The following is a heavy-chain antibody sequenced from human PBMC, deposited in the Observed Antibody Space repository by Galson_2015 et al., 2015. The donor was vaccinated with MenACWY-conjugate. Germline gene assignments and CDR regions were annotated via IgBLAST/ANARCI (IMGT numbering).Heavy chain of an antibody. D-gene: IGHD6-6*01. Sequence: SLRLSCAATGFTFSNYAMSWVRQAPGKGLEWVSVITGGGGNTYDADSVKGRFAISRDNSKNTLYLQMNRLRAEDTAVYYCAKGRPQDGMDVRGQGTTVTVSS. J-gene: IGHJ6*02. CDR2: ITGGGGNT. CDR1: GFTFSNYA. CDR3: AKGRPQDGMDV. V-gene: IGHV3-23*01.